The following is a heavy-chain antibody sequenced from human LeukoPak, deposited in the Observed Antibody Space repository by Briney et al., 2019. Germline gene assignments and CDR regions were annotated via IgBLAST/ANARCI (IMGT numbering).Heavy chain of an antibody. CDR2: ISPDARYI. J-gene: IGHJ1*01. V-gene: IGHV3-21*01. D-gene: IGHD6-13*01. CDR3: TTPAAGPRAEYSQY. CDR1: GFTFSRYS. Sequence: GGSLRLSCAASGFTFSRYSMNWVRQAPGKGLEWVSSISPDARYIYYADSLKGRFTVSRDNAKNSLYLQMNSLAVEDTAVYYCTTPAAGPRAEYSQYWGQGTLVTVSS.